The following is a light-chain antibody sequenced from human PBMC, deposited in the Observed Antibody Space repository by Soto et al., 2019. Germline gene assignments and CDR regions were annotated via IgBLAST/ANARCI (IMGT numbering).Light chain of an antibody. Sequence: DIPMTQSPSTLSASIGDRVTITCRASQSISSWLAWYQHKPGKAPKLLIYRASTLDNGVPSRFNGSGSGTEFTLTISSLQPDDFATYFCQQYNSHPYTFGQVTKLEIK. CDR1: QSISSW. V-gene: IGKV1-5*03. J-gene: IGKJ2*01. CDR2: RAS. CDR3: QQYNSHPYT.